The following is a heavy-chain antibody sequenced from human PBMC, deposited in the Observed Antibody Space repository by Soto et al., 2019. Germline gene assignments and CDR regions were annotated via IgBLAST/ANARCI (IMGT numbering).Heavy chain of an antibody. Sequence: LTCAASGFTFSSYSMNWVRQAPGKGLEWVSYISSSSSTIYYADSVKGRFTISRDNAKNSLYLQMNSLRAEDTAVYYCARVPCSSTSCLLFDYWGQGTLVTVSS. J-gene: IGHJ4*02. D-gene: IGHD2-2*01. V-gene: IGHV3-48*01. CDR1: GFTFSSYS. CDR2: ISSSSSTI. CDR3: ARVPCSSTSCLLFDY.